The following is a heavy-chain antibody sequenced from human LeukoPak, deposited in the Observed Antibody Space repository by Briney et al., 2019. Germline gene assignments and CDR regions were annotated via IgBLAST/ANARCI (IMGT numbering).Heavy chain of an antibody. Sequence: SETLSLTCTVSGGSISSYYWSWIRQPPGKGLEWIGYIYYSGSTNYNPSLKSRVTISVDTSKNQFSLKLSSVTAADTAVYYCARDYGSMSARYWGQGTLVTVSS. CDR3: ARDYGSMSARY. CDR2: IYYSGST. V-gene: IGHV4-59*01. CDR1: GGSISSYY. J-gene: IGHJ4*02. D-gene: IGHD6-13*01.